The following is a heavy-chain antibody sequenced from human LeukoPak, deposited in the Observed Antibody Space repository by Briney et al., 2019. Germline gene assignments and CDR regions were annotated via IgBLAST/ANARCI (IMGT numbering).Heavy chain of an antibody. J-gene: IGHJ4*02. CDR2: IYYNGGT. D-gene: IGHD1-1*01. V-gene: IGHV4-59*01. CDR1: GGSITSYY. CDR3: ARVGTGNFDY. Sequence: PSETLSLTCTVSGGSITSYYWSWIRQPPGKGLEWIGYIYYNGGTNYNPSLKSRVTVSVDSSNNQFSLKLSSVTAADTAVYYCARVGTGNFDYWGQGTLVTVSS.